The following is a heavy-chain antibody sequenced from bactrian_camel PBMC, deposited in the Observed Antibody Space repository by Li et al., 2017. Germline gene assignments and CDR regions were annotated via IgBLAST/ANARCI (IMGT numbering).Heavy chain of an antibody. Sequence: QVQLVESGGGSVQAGGSLRLSCSAGGSTSMYWWMGWVRQSPGKGLEWVSNIRSDGSNTYYADSVKGRFTISRENAKNTLYLQLNSLKTEDTAMYYCANLKSSGFDYWGQGTQVTVS. V-gene: IGHV3S6*01. CDR3: ANLKSSGFDY. J-gene: IGHJ4*01. D-gene: IGHD2*01. CDR2: IRSDGSNT. CDR1: GSTSMYWW.